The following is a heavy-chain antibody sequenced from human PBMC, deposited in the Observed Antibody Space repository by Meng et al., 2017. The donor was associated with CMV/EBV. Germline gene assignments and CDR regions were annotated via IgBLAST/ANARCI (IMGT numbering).Heavy chain of an antibody. CDR1: RFTFSSYG. V-gene: IGHV3-30*02. CDR2: IRYDGSNK. J-gene: IGHJ4*02. Sequence: VRLVRFGGGVVQPGGSLRLYCAASRFTFSSYGMHWVRQAPGKGLEWVAFIRYDGSNKYYADSVKGRFTISRDNSKNTLYLQMNSLRAEDTAVYYCAKQGYDFWSGSFDYWGQGTLVTVSS. CDR3: AKQGYDFWSGSFDY. D-gene: IGHD3-3*01.